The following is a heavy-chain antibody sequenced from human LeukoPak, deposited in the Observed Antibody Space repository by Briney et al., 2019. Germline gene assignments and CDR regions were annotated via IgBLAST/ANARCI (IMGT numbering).Heavy chain of an antibody. J-gene: IGHJ3*02. V-gene: IGHV1-69*13. CDR1: GGTFSSYA. CDR2: IIPIFGTA. D-gene: IGHD6-19*01. Sequence: ASVKVSCKASGGTFSSYAISWMRQAPGQGLEWMGGIIPIFGTANYAQKFQGRVTITADESTSTAYMELSSLRSEDTAVYYCARRYSSGLDAFDIWGQGTMVTVSS. CDR3: ARRYSSGLDAFDI.